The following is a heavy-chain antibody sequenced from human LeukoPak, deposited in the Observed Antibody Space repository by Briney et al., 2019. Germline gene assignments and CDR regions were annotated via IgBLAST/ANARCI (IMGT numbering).Heavy chain of an antibody. D-gene: IGHD3-10*01. CDR3: AKDMNYYGSGSWDY. Sequence: GRSLRLSCAASGFTFDDYAMHWVRQAPGKGLEWVSGISWNSGSIGYADSVKGRFTISRDNAKNSLYLQMNSLRAEDMALYYCAKDMNYYGSGSWDYWGQGTLVTVSS. CDR1: GFTFDDYA. J-gene: IGHJ4*02. V-gene: IGHV3-9*03. CDR2: ISWNSGSI.